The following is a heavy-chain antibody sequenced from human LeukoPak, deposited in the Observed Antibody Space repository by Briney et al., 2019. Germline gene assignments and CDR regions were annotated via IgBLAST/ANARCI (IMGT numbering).Heavy chain of an antibody. V-gene: IGHV4-39*07. CDR1: GVSINNSSFS. CDR2: IYFTGST. Sequence: TPSETLSLTCSISGVSINNSSFSWGWIRQPPGKGLEWIGNIYFTGSTYYNPSLKSRVTISVDTSKSQCSLKLRSVTAADTAVYYCARAHPIQASSWYDAFDIWGQGTMVTVSS. CDR3: ARAHPIQASSWYDAFDI. D-gene: IGHD6-13*01. J-gene: IGHJ3*02.